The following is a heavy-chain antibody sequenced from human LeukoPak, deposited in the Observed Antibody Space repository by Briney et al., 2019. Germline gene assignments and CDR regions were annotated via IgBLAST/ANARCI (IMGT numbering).Heavy chain of an antibody. CDR2: ISAYNGNT. V-gene: IGHV1-18*01. CDR1: GYTFTSYG. D-gene: IGHD6-13*01. J-gene: IGHJ5*02. CDR3: ARDPSIAAAGTGYNWFDP. Sequence: GASVKVSCKASGYTFTSYGISWVRQAPGQGLEWMGWISAYNGNTNYAQKLQGRVTMTTDTSTSTAYMELRSLRSDDTAVYYCARDPSIAAAGTGYNWFDPWGQGTLVTVSS.